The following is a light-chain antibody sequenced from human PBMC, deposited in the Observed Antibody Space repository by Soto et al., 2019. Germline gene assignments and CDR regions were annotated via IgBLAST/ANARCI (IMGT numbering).Light chain of an antibody. CDR1: QDIRKN. CDR3: QQYHELMS. J-gene: IGKJ4*01. CDR2: GVS. V-gene: IGKV1-33*01. Sequence: DIQMTQSPSSLSASVGDRVTITCQASQDIRKNLNWYQQKPGKAPKLLIYGVSNLETGVPSRFSGSGSGTDFTLTITSLQPEDISTYYWQQYHELMSFGSGTKEEIK.